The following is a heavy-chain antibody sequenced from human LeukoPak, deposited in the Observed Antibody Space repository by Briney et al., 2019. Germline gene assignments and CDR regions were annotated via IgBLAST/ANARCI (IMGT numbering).Heavy chain of an antibody. D-gene: IGHD3-16*01. CDR2: INHSGST. CDR1: GGSFSGYY. J-gene: IGHJ4*02. Sequence: SETLSLTCAVYGGSFSGYYWSWIRQPPGEGMEWIGEINHSGSTNYNPSLKSRVTISVDTSKNQFSLKLSSVTAADTAVYYCARVGPRGQRPQFRGVGGEGYLDYWGQGTLVTVSS. CDR3: ARVGPRGQRPQFRGVGGEGYLDY. V-gene: IGHV4-34*01.